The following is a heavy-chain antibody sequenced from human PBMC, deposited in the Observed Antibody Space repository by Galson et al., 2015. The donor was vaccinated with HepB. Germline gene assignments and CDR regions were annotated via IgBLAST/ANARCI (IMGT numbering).Heavy chain of an antibody. J-gene: IGHJ4*02. V-gene: IGHV1-69*04. CDR1: GGTFSSYA. D-gene: IGHD4-23*01. CDR3: ARGPEGTVVTFWDY. Sequence: SVKVSCKASGGTFSSYAISWVRQAPGQGLEWMGRIIPILGIANYAQKFQGRVTITADKSTSTAYMELSSLRSEDTAVYYCARGPEGTVVTFWDYWGQGTLVTVSS. CDR2: IIPILGIA.